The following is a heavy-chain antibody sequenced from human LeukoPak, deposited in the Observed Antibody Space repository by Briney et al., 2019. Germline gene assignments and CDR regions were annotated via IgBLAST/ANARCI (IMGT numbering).Heavy chain of an antibody. CDR1: GFSLSTSGVG. CDR3: AHRRPLPYYYDSSGYSKTYNWFDP. J-gene: IGHJ5*02. Sequence: KESGPTLVKPTQTLTLTCTFSGFSLSTSGVGVGWIRQPPGKALEWLALIYWDDDKRYSPSLKSRLTITKDTSKNQVVLTMTNMDPVDTATYYCAHRRPLPYYYDSSGYSKTYNWFDPWGQGTLVTVSS. CDR2: IYWDDDK. D-gene: IGHD3-22*01. V-gene: IGHV2-5*02.